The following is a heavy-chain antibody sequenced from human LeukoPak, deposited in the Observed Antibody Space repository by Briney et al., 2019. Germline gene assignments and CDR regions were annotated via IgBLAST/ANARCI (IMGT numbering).Heavy chain of an antibody. Sequence: GGSLQISCKGSGYRFATSWIAWVRQLPGKGLEWMGIIYPDDSDSRYSPSFEGQVTFSVDKSISTAYLQWSSLKASDTAIYYCARGAYGSGSSYNYYGMDVWGQGTPVTVSS. CDR1: GYRFATSW. J-gene: IGHJ6*02. D-gene: IGHD3-10*01. V-gene: IGHV5-51*01. CDR3: ARGAYGSGSSYNYYGMDV. CDR2: IYPDDSDS.